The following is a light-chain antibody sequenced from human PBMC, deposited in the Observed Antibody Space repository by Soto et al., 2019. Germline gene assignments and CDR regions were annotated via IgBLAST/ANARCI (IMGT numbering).Light chain of an antibody. CDR3: CSYAGSSTL. CDR1: SSDVGSYNL. CDR2: EGS. V-gene: IGLV2-23*01. Sequence: QSALTQPASVSGSPGQSITISCTGTSSDVGSYNLVSWYQQHPGKAHKLMIYEGSKRPSGVANRFSGSKSGNTASLTISGLQAEDEAYYYCCSYAGSSTLFGGGTKLTVL. J-gene: IGLJ2*01.